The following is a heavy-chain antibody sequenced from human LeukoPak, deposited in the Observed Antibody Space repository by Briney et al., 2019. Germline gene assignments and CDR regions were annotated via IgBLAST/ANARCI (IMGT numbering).Heavy chain of an antibody. D-gene: IGHD2-8*01. CDR3: ARDRCTNGVCYYFDY. J-gene: IGHJ4*02. CDR1: GFTFSNFW. Sequence: GGSLRLSCAVSGFTFSNFWMSWVRQAPGKGLEWVAAISYDGSNKYYADSVKGRFTISRDNSKNTLYLQMNSLRAEDTAVYYCARDRCTNGVCYYFDYWGQGTLVTVSS. V-gene: IGHV3-30-3*01. CDR2: ISYDGSNK.